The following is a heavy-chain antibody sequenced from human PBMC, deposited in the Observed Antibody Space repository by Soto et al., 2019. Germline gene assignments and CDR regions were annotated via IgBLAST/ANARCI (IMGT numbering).Heavy chain of an antibody. V-gene: IGHV3-23*01. Sequence: EVQLLESGGGLIQPGGSLRLSCEASGFTFSNYGMTWVRLAPGKGLEWVSTISGSGGRTFYADPVKARFTISIDNSKNPLYLPMTSLRAEDTALYYCAKDMIALTLADFFYYWGQGNLVTVSS. CDR3: AKDMIALTLADFFYY. CDR1: GFTFSNYG. CDR2: ISGSGGRT. J-gene: IGHJ4*02. D-gene: IGHD2-21*01.